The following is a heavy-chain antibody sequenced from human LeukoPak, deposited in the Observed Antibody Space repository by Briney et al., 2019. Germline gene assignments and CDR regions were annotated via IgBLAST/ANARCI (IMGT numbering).Heavy chain of an antibody. CDR3: ARPDDSESFYRANHY. CDR1: GFSFNSYP. Sequence: GGSLRLSCAASGFSFNSYPMHWVRQAPGKGLEWVAVISNDGNKKYYADSVKGRFTISRDNSNNTLSLQMNGLRVEDTAVYYCARPDDSESFYRANHYWGRGTLVTVS. CDR2: ISNDGNKK. V-gene: IGHV3-30*04. J-gene: IGHJ4*02. D-gene: IGHD3-10*01.